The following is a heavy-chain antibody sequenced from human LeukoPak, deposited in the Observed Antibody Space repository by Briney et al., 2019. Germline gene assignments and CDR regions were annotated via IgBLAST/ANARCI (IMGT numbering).Heavy chain of an antibody. V-gene: IGHV4-39*01. D-gene: IGHD4-11*01. Sequence: SETLSLTCTVSGGSISSSSSDWGWIRQPPGKGLEWIGSIYYSGRTYDNPSLKSRVTISVDTSKNQFSLKLNSVTAADTAVYYCARSTGSEHDYWGQGTLVTVSS. J-gene: IGHJ4*02. CDR1: GGSISSSSSD. CDR3: ARSTGSEHDY. CDR2: IYYSGRT.